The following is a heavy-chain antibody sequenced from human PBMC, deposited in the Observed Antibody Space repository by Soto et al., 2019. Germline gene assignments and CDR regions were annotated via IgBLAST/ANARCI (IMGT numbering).Heavy chain of an antibody. Sequence: ASVKVSCKAPRDTFTSYYINWVRQAPGQGLEWMGVINPHGGSTAYAQKFKGRVTLTRDTSASTVYMEVSSLTSEDTAMYYCARSSGGNFGIIIEGTNWFDPWGQGTLVTVSS. CDR1: RDTFTSYY. D-gene: IGHD1-26*01. CDR2: INPHGGST. V-gene: IGHV1-46*01. CDR3: ARSSGGNFGIIIEGTNWFDP. J-gene: IGHJ5*02.